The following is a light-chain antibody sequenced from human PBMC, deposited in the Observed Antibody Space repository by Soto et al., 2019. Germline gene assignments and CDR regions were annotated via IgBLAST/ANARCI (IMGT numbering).Light chain of an antibody. J-gene: IGKJ4*02. CDR1: QGIDSY. CDR2: GAS. V-gene: IGKV1-9*01. CDR3: QQLHSYPLT. Sequence: DIQLTQSPSFLSASVGDRVTITCRASQGIDSYLAWYQQKPGKAPNVLIYGASTLQSGVPSRFNGSGSGTECTLRISSLQPQDLANYYCQQLHSYPLTDGGWNNVWIK.